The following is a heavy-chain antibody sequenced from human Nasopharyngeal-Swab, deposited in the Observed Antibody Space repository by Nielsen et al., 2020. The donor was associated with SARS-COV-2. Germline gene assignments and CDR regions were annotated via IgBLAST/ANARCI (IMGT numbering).Heavy chain of an antibody. V-gene: IGHV3-23*01. CDR3: AKEGIVGGSPLLVCFDC. J-gene: IGHJ4*02. CDR2: ISGSGDNR. Sequence: GGSLRLSCAASGFTFSSYAMSWVRQVPGKGLEWVSGISGSGDNRYYAASVKSRFTISRDNSKNTLYLQMNSLRAEDTAVYYCAKEGIVGGSPLLVCFDCWGQGTLVTVSS. CDR1: GFTFSSYA. D-gene: IGHD1-26*01.